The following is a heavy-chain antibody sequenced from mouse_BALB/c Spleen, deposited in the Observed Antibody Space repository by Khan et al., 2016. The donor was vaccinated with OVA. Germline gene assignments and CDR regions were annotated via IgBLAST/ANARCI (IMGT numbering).Heavy chain of an antibody. V-gene: IGHV3-2*02. CDR2: ISYSGST. CDR1: GYSITSDYA. D-gene: IGHD1-1*01. Sequence: EVELVESGPGLVKPSQSLSPTCTVTGYSITSDYAWNWIRQFPGNKLEWMGYISYSGSTGYNPSLKSRLSITRDTSNTQFFLQLNSVTTEDTATYYCARRYYYGHWYFDVWGAGTTVTVSS. CDR3: ARRYYYGHWYFDV. J-gene: IGHJ1*01.